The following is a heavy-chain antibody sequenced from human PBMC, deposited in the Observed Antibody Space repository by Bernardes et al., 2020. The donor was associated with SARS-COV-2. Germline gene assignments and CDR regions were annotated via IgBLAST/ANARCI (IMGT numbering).Heavy chain of an antibody. D-gene: IGHD3-22*01. CDR2: IYSGGST. Sequence: GGSLRLSCAVSGFTVSSNYMSWVRQAPGKGLEWVSVIYSGGSTYYADSVKGRFTISRDNSKNTLYLQMNSLRAEDTAVYYCARVRSYDSSGEGGYFDYWGQGTLVTVSS. CDR1: GFTVSSNY. CDR3: ARVRSYDSSGEGGYFDY. V-gene: IGHV3-66*02. J-gene: IGHJ4*02.